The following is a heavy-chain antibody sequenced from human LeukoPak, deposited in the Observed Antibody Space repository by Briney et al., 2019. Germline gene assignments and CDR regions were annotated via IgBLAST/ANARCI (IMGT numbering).Heavy chain of an antibody. V-gene: IGHV3-30*04. Sequence: GGSLRLSCAASGFTFSSYPMHWVRQAPGKGLEWVAVTSYDGSNKYYADSVKGRFTISRDNSKNTLYLQMNSLRAEDTAVYYCARVGTATPISDWGQGTLVTVSS. CDR1: GFTFSSYP. CDR2: TSYDGSNK. J-gene: IGHJ4*02. CDR3: ARVGTATPISD. D-gene: IGHD2-15*01.